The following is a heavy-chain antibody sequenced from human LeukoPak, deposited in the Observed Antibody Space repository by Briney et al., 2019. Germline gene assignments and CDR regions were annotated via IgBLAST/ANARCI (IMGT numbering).Heavy chain of an antibody. CDR2: IYYTGST. D-gene: IGHD5-18*01. V-gene: IGHV4-59*01. Sequence: SETLSLTCTVSGGSISGYYWSWIRQSPGEGLEWIGYIYYTGSTNYNPSLKSRVTISLDTSKSQFSLKLSSVTAADTAVYYCARGALISYSYGPFDYWGQGALVTVSS. CDR3: ARGALISYSYGPFDY. J-gene: IGHJ4*02. CDR1: GGSISGYY.